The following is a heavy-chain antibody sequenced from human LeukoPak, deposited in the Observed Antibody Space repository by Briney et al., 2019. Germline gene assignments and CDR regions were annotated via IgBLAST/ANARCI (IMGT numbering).Heavy chain of an antibody. D-gene: IGHD6-6*01. CDR3: ARSYSSSSPPGYYYYMDV. CDR2: INPNSGDT. Sequence: GASVKVSCKASGYTFTGYYMHWVRQAPGQGLEWMGWINPNSGDTNFAQKFQARVTMTRDTSISTAYMELTSLRSDDTAVYYCARSYSSSSPPGYYYYMDVWGKGTTVTVSS. CDR1: GYTFTGYY. V-gene: IGHV1-2*02. J-gene: IGHJ6*03.